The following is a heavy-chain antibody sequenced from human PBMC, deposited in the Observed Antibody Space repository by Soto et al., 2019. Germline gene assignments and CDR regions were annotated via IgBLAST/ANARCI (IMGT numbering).Heavy chain of an antibody. D-gene: IGHD3-10*01. Sequence: ASVKVSFKASGYTFTSYAMHWVRQAPGQRLEWMGWINAGNGNTKYSQKFQGRVTITRDTSASTAYMELSSLRSEDTAVYYCARDRIRRLEFFDPWGQGTLVTVSS. J-gene: IGHJ5*02. CDR1: GYTFTSYA. CDR2: INAGNGNT. V-gene: IGHV1-3*01. CDR3: ARDRIRRLEFFDP.